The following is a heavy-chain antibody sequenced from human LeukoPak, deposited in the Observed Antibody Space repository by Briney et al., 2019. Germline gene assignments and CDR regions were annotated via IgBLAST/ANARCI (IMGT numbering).Heavy chain of an antibody. Sequence: ASVKVSCKASGYTFTSYGISWVRQAPGQGLEWMGWISAYNGNTNYAQKLQGRVTMTTDTSTSTAYMELRSLRSDDTAVCYCARDPIITIFGVVTLYGMDVWGQGTTVTVSS. J-gene: IGHJ6*02. CDR2: ISAYNGNT. D-gene: IGHD3-3*01. CDR1: GYTFTSYG. V-gene: IGHV1-18*01. CDR3: ARDPIITIFGVVTLYGMDV.